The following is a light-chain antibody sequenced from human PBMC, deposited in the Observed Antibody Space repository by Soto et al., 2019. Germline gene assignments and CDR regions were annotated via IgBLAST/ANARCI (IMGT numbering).Light chain of an antibody. CDR2: GAS. CDR1: QSVYNSY. J-gene: IGKJ2*01. Sequence: EIVLTQSPGTLSLSPGERATLSCRASQSVYNSYLAWYQQKPGQAPRLLINGASNRATGIPDRFSGSGSGTDFTLTISRLEPEDFAAYYCQQYGSPPHTFGQGTKLEIK. V-gene: IGKV3-20*01. CDR3: QQYGSPPHT.